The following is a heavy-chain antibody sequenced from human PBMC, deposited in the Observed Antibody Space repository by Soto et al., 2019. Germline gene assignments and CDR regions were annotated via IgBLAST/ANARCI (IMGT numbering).Heavy chain of an antibody. V-gene: IGHV4-34*01. CDR3: ARGSSGWYLYFDY. CDR1: GGSFSGYY. D-gene: IGHD6-19*01. J-gene: IGHJ4*02. Sequence: SETLSLTCAVYGGSFSGYYWSWIRQPPGKGLEWIGEINHSGSTNYNPSLKSRVTISVGTSKNQFSLKLSSVTAADTAVYYCARGSSGWYLYFDYWGQGTLVTVPQ. CDR2: INHSGST.